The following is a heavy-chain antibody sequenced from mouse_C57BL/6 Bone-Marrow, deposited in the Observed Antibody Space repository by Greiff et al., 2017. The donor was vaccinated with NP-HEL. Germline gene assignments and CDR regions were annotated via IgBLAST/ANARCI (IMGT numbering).Heavy chain of an antibody. D-gene: IGHD1-1*01. CDR3: AFYYYGSSPFAY. CDR1: GYTFTSYW. CDR2: IDPSDSET. V-gene: IGHV1-52*01. J-gene: IGHJ3*01. Sequence: QVQLQQPGAELVRPGSSVKLSCKASGYTFTSYWMHWVKQRPIQGLEWIGNIDPSDSETHYNQKFKDKATLTVDKSSSTAYMQLSSLTSEDSAVYYCAFYYYGSSPFAYWGPGTLVTVSA.